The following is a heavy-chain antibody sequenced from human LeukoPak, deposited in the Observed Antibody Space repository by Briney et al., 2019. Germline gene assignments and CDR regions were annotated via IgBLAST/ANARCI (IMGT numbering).Heavy chain of an antibody. V-gene: IGHV3-74*01. D-gene: IGHD4-23*01. CDR3: ASGYSSHYGGNTY. Sequence: GGSLRLSCAASGFTFSSYWMHWVRQAPGKGLVWVSRINSDGSSTGYADSVKGRFTISRDNAKNTLDLQMNSLRAEDTAVYYCASGYSSHYGGNTYWGQGTLVTVSS. CDR2: INSDGSST. CDR1: GFTFSSYW. J-gene: IGHJ4*02.